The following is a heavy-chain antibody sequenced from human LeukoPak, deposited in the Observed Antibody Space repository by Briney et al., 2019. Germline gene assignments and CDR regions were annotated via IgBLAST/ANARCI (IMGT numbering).Heavy chain of an antibody. CDR2: ISGGGGST. CDR1: GFTFTSYS. V-gene: IGHV3-23*01. CDR3: AKGGKWDVMPFDY. Sequence: GGSLRLSCAASGFTFTSYSMNWVRQAPGEGLEWVSTISGGGGSTYYADSVKGRFTISRDNSKNTLYLQVNSLRAEDTAVYYCAKGGKWDVMPFDYWGQGTLVTVSS. J-gene: IGHJ4*02. D-gene: IGHD1-26*01.